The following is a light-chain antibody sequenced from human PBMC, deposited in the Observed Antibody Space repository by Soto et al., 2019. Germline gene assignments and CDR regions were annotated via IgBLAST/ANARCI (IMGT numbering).Light chain of an antibody. CDR3: QQFSSSPWT. J-gene: IGKJ1*01. Sequence: TVLPQSPATLSLSPGERATLSCRASQRISSYLAWYQQKPGQAPRLLIYAASNRATGIPARFRGSGSGTDFTLTIRRLQPEDLAVYDCQQFSSSPWTGGQGTQG. V-gene: IGKV3-11*01. CDR2: AAS. CDR1: QRISSY.